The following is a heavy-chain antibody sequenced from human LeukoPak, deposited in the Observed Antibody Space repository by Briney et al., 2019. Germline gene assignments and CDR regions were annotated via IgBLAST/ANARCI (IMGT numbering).Heavy chain of an antibody. CDR2: IYYSGST. CDR1: GGSISSSSYY. J-gene: IGHJ3*02. V-gene: IGHV4-39*07. D-gene: IGHD2/OR15-2a*01. CDR3: AKDRGLWVPVTHDAFDI. Sequence: PSETLSLTCTVSGGSISSSSYYWGWIRQPPGKGLEWMGSIYYSGSTNYNPSLKSRVTISLDTSKNQFSLKLSSVTAADTAVYYCAKDRGLWVPVTHDAFDIWGQGTMVTVSS.